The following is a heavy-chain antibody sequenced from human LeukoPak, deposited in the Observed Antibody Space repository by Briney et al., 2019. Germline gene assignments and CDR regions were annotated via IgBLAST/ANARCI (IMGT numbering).Heavy chain of an antibody. CDR3: ARVATISNYYYGMDV. Sequence: SETLSLTCTVSFSHYFWGWVRQPPGKGLEWIGRIYTSGSTNYNPSLKSRVTMSVDTSKNQFSLKLSSVTAADTAVYYCARVATISNYYYGMDVWGQGTTVTVSS. CDR1: FSHYF. V-gene: IGHV4-4*07. D-gene: IGHD5-12*01. CDR2: IYTSGST. J-gene: IGHJ6*02.